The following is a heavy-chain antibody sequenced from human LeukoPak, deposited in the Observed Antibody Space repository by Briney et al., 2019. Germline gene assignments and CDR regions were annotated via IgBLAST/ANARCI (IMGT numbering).Heavy chain of an antibody. V-gene: IGHV1-18*01. CDR1: GYTFTNYG. J-gene: IGHJ3*02. CDR3: ARDKRYALDI. CDR2: ISISKGNT. D-gene: IGHD6-25*01. Sequence: ASVKVSFKASGYTFTNYGISWVRQAPGQGLEWMGWISISKGNTIHVQKLLDRVTMTRDTSTSTAYMELRSLRSDDTAVYYCARDKRYALDIWGQGTMVTVSS.